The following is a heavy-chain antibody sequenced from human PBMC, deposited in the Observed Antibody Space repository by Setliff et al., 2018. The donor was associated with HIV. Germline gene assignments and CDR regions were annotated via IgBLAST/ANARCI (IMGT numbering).Heavy chain of an antibody. D-gene: IGHD2-15*01. J-gene: IGHJ4*02. CDR1: GFTFTAHG. Sequence: PGGSLRLSCAASGFTFTAHGMHWVRQAPDKGLEWISYISHSGTYTNYADSVKGRFTISRDNSKNVVYLHMNSLTAEDAAIYYCARRTLGFDAAGALDYWGQG. CDR2: ISHSGTYT. CDR3: ARRTLGFDAAGALDY. V-gene: IGHV3-11*03.